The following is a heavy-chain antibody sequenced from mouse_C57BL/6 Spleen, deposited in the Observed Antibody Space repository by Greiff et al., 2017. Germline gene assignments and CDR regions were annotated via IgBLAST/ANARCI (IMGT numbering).Heavy chain of an antibody. J-gene: IGHJ2*01. CDR2: IDPETGGT. Sequence: VQLQQSGAELVRPGASVTLSCKASGYTFTDYEMHWVKQTPVHGLEWIGAIDPETGGTAYNQKFKGKAILTADKSSSTAYMELRSLTSEDSAVYYCTRGGDYDADDYWGQGTTLTVSS. CDR3: TRGGDYDADDY. V-gene: IGHV1-15*01. D-gene: IGHD2-4*01. CDR1: GYTFTDYE.